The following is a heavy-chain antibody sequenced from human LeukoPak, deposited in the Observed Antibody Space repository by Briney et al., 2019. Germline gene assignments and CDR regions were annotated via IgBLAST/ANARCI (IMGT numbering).Heavy chain of an antibody. CDR2: ISGSGGST. J-gene: IGHJ4*02. V-gene: IGHV3-23*01. CDR1: GFTFSSYA. CDR3: AKEQRYYYDSSGPFDY. Sequence: PGGSLRLSCAASGFTFSSYAMSWVRQAPGKGLEWVSAISGSGGSTYYADSVKGRFTISRDNSKNTLYLQMNSLRAEDTAVYYCAKEQRYYYDSSGPFDYWGQGTLVTVSS. D-gene: IGHD3-22*01.